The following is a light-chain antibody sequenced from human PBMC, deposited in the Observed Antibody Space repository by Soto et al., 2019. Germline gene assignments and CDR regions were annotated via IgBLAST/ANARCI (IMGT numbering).Light chain of an antibody. Sequence: QSALTQPASVSGSPGQSITISCTGTSSDVGGYNYVSWYQQHPGKAPILMIYDVSNRPSGVSNRFSGSKSGNTASLTISGLQVEDEADYYCSSYTSSSTLVVFGGGTKLTVL. V-gene: IGLV2-14*01. CDR3: SSYTSSSTLVV. J-gene: IGLJ2*01. CDR1: SSDVGGYNY. CDR2: DVS.